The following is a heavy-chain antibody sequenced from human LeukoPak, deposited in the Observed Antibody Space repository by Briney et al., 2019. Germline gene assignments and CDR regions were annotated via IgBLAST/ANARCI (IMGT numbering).Heavy chain of an antibody. D-gene: IGHD3-9*01. CDR1: GFTFSSYG. CDR2: IRYDGSNK. Sequence: GGSLRLSCAASGFTFSSYGMHWVRQAPGKGLEWVAFIRYDGSNKYYADSVKGRFTISRDNSKNSLYLQMNSLRAEDTAVYYCARDSLYDILTGYYRGARWFDPWGQGTLVTVSS. CDR3: ARDSLYDILTGYYRGARWFDP. J-gene: IGHJ5*02. V-gene: IGHV3-30*02.